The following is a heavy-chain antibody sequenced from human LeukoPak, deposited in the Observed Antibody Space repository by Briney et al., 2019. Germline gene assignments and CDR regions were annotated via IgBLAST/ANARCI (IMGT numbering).Heavy chain of an antibody. CDR3: ARGGDSSGYYLEAPYYFDY. CDR2: ISGSGGST. V-gene: IGHV3-23*01. D-gene: IGHD3-22*01. Sequence: GGSLRLSCAASGFTFNNNAMSWVRQAPGKGLEWVSTISGSGGSTFYADSVKGRFTISRDNSKNTLYMQMNSLRAEDTAVYYCARGGDSSGYYLEAPYYFDYWGQGTLVTVSS. J-gene: IGHJ4*02. CDR1: GFTFNNNA.